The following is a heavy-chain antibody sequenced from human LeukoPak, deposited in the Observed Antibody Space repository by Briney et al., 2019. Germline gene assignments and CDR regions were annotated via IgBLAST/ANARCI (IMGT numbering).Heavy chain of an antibody. CDR3: ARVNKGYCSGGSCYPLGY. CDR1: GYTFTGYY. D-gene: IGHD2-15*01. Sequence: ASVKVSCKAPGYTFTGYYMHWVRQAPGQGLEWMGRINPNSGGTNYAQKFQGRVTMTRDTSISTAYMELSRLRSDDTAVYYCARVNKGYCSGGSCYPLGYWGQGTLVTVSS. V-gene: IGHV1-2*06. J-gene: IGHJ4*02. CDR2: INPNSGGT.